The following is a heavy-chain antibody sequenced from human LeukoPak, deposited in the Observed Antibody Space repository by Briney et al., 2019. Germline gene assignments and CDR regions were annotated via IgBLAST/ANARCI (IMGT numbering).Heavy chain of an antibody. CDR2: ISAYNGNT. V-gene: IGHV1-18*04. J-gene: IGHJ3*02. D-gene: IGHD1-1*01. CDR3: ARVGQLERRAAFDI. Sequence: AAVKVSCKASGYTFTSYGISWVRQAPGQELEGMGWISAYNGNTNYAQKLQGRVTMTTDTSTSTAYMELRSLRSDDTAVYYCARVGQLERRAAFDIWGQGTLVTVSS. CDR1: GYTFTSYG.